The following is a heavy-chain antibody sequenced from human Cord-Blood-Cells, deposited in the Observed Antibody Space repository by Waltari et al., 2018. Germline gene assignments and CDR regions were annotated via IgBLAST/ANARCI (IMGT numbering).Heavy chain of an antibody. D-gene: IGHD1-26*01. CDR1: GGSFSGYY. CDR2: INHSGST. CDR3: ARHATGATQDY. Sequence: QVQLQQWGAGLLKPSETLSLTCAVYGGSFSGYYWSCIRQPPGKGLEWIGEINHSGSTNYTPSLKSRVTISVDTSKNHFSLKLSSVTAADTAVYYCARHATGATQDYWGQGTLVTVSS. V-gene: IGHV4-34*01. J-gene: IGHJ4*02.